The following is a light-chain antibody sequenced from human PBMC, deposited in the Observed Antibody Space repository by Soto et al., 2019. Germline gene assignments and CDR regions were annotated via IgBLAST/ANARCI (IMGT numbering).Light chain of an antibody. Sequence: QSVLTQPPSVSGAPGQRVTISCSGNSSNIGTGYDVHWYQQLPGTAPKLLIYVNINRPSGVPDRFSGSKSGTSASLAIAGLQAEDEADYYCQSYDSSLGASMFGGGTKLTVL. CDR1: SSNIGTGYD. CDR3: QSYDSSLGASM. V-gene: IGLV1-40*01. J-gene: IGLJ3*02. CDR2: VNI.